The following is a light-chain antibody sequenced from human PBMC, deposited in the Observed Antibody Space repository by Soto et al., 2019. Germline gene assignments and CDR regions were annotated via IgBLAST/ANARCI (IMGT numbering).Light chain of an antibody. CDR3: QQYNNWPPST. CDR1: QSVSSR. J-gene: IGKJ5*01. CDR2: GAS. Sequence: EIVLTQSPGTLSLSPGERATLSCRASQSVSSRRLAWYQQKPGQAPRFLIYGASTRPIGIPDRFTGSGSGTDFTLTINSLQSEDVGVYYCQQYNNWPPSTFGQGTRLEIK. V-gene: IGKV3D-15*01.